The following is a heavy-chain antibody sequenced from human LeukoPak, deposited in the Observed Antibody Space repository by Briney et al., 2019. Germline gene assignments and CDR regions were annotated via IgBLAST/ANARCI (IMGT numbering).Heavy chain of an antibody. CDR2: IRSDGGNK. D-gene: IGHD3-10*01. Sequence: PGGSLRLSCAASGFTFSNYGMHWVRQAPGKGLEWVAFIRSDGGNKYYADSVKGRFTISRDNSKNTLYLQMNSLRPEDTALYYCAKKPGMVRGVIHYFDYWGQGTLVTVSS. CDR3: AKKPGMVRGVIHYFDY. J-gene: IGHJ4*02. CDR1: GFTFSNYG. V-gene: IGHV3-30*02.